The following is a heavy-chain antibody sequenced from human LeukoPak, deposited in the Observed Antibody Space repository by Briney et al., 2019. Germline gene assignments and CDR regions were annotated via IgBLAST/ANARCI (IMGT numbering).Heavy chain of an antibody. D-gene: IGHD3-22*01. V-gene: IGHV4-34*01. CDR3: ARPWTSGSYDAFDI. Sequence: PSETLSLTCAVFGGSFSGYYWSWIRQPPGKGLEWIGEINHSGSINYNSSLKSRVTISVDTSKNQFSLKLSSVTAADTAVYYCARPWTSGSYDAFDIWGQGTMVTVSS. CDR2: INHSGSI. J-gene: IGHJ3*02. CDR1: GGSFSGYY.